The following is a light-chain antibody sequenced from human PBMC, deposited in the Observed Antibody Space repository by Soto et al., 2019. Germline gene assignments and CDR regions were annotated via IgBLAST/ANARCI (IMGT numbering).Light chain of an antibody. CDR2: GAS. CDR1: QSVSSSF. J-gene: IGKJ1*01. V-gene: IGKV3-20*01. Sequence: EIGVPQSPGTVSWSPGERATLSCRASQSVSSSFLAWYQQKHGQAPRLLIYGASSRATGIPDRFSGSVYGTDFTLTISRLEPEDFAVYYCHQYGSSPATFGQGTKVDIK. CDR3: HQYGSSPAT.